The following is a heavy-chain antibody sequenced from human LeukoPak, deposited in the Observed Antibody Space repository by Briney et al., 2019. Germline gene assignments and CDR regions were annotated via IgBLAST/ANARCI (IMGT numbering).Heavy chain of an antibody. CDR3: AKTQGPYDSSGYYYGYFDY. J-gene: IGHJ4*02. D-gene: IGHD3-22*01. Sequence: GGSLRLSCAASGFTFSSYAMSWVRQAPGKGLEWVSAISGSGGSTYYADSVKGRFTISRDNSKNTLYLQMNSLRAEDTAVYYCAKTQGPYDSSGYYYGYFDYWGQGTLVTVSS. CDR2: ISGSGGST. V-gene: IGHV3-23*01. CDR1: GFTFSSYA.